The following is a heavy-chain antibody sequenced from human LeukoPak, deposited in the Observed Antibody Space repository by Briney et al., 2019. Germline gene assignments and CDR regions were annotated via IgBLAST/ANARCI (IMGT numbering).Heavy chain of an antibody. CDR2: ISAYNGNT. CDR3: ARDTFVVVPAAMGKHLDY. Sequence: ASVKVSCKASGYTFTCYGISWVRQAPGQGLEWMGWISAYNGNTNYAQKLQGRVTMTTDTSTSTAYMELRSLRSDDTAVYYCARDTFVVVPAAMGKHLDYWGQGTLVTVSS. D-gene: IGHD2-2*01. J-gene: IGHJ4*02. V-gene: IGHV1-18*01. CDR1: GYTFTCYG.